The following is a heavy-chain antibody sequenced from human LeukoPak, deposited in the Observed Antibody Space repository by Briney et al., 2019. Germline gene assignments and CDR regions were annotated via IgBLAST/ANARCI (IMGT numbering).Heavy chain of an antibody. CDR3: AAVILLYLGELSNWFDP. Sequence: ASVKVSCKASGYTFTSYYMHWVRQAPGQGLEWMGGFDPEDGEAIYAQKFQGRVTMTEDTSTDTAYMELSSLRSEDTAVYYCAAVILLYLGELSNWFDPWGQGTLVTVSS. CDR2: FDPEDGEA. CDR1: GYTFTSYY. D-gene: IGHD3-10*01. J-gene: IGHJ5*02. V-gene: IGHV1-24*01.